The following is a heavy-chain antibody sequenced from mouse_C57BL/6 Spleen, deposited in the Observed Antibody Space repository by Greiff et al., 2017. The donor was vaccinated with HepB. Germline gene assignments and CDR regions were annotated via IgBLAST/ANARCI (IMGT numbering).Heavy chain of an antibody. J-gene: IGHJ2*01. CDR1: GYTFTSYW. V-gene: IGHV1-64*01. Sequence: VQLQQSGAELVKPGASVTLSCKASGYTFTSYWMHWVKQRPGQGLEWIGFIHPNSGSTTYNKKFKGKARLTVDKSSSTAYMELSSLTSEDSAVYYCARGGAGGEGDYWGQGTTLTVAS. CDR2: IHPNSGST. CDR3: ARGGAGGEGDY.